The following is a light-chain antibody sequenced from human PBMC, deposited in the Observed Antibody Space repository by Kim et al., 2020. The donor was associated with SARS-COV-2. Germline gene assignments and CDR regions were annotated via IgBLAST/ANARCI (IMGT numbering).Light chain of an antibody. CDR1: SSDVGGYNY. V-gene: IGLV2-8*01. J-gene: IGLJ1*01. CDR2: EVS. CDR3: SSYAGSNYV. Sequence: PGQSVTISCTGTSSDVGGYNYVSWYQQHPGKAPKLMIYEVSKRPSGVPDRFSGSKSGNTASLTVSGLQAEDEADYYCSSYAGSNYVFGTGTQLTVL.